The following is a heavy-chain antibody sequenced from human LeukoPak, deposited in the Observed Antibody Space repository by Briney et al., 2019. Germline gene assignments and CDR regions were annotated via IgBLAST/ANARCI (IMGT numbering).Heavy chain of an antibody. V-gene: IGHV3-48*01. J-gene: IGHJ4*02. CDR3: ARDQGDSGSYYDY. CDR1: GFTFSSYS. CDR2: ISSSSSTI. Sequence: PGGSLRLSCAASGFTFSSYSMNWVRQAPGKGLEWVSYISSSSSTIYYADSVKGRFTISRDNAKNSLYLQMNSLRAEDTAVYYCARDQGDSGSYYDYWGQGTLVTVSS. D-gene: IGHD1-26*01.